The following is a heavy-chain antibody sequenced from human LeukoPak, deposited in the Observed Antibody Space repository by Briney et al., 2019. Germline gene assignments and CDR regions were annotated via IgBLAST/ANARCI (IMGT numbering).Heavy chain of an antibody. CDR1: GFTFSSYS. CDR3: ARDPYYYDSNRLSRSTPNWFDP. D-gene: IGHD3-22*01. J-gene: IGHJ5*02. CDR2: ISSSSSTI. V-gene: IGHV3-48*04. Sequence: GGSLRLSCAASGFTFSSYSMNWVRQAPGKGLEWVSYISSSSSTIYYADSVKGRFTISRDNAKNSLYLQMNSLRAEDTAVYYCARDPYYYDSNRLSRSTPNWFDPWGQGTLVTVSS.